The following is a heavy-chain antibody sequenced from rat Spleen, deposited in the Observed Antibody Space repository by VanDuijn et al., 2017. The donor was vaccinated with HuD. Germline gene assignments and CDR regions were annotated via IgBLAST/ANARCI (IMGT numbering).Heavy chain of an antibody. V-gene: IGHV5-22*01. CDR1: GFTFSAYA. D-gene: IGHD1-11*01. CDR3: TRDESYGGYSPFDY. Sequence: EVQLVASGGGLVQPGNSLKLSCVASGFTFSAYAMAWVRQAPKKGLEWVASISYEGSSTYSGDSVKGRFTFSRDNAKSNLYLQMNSLRSEDTATYYCTRDESYGGYSPFDYWGQGVMVTVSS. J-gene: IGHJ2*01. CDR2: ISYEGSST.